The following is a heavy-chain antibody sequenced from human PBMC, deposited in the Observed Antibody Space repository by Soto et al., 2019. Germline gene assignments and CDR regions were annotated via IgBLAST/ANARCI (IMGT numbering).Heavy chain of an antibody. Sequence: QVQLVQSGAEVKKPGSSVKVSCKASGGTFSSYSINWVRQAPGQGLEWMGEIIPIFGTANYAQKFQGRVTITADESTSTAYMELSSPRSEDTAVYYCARDGGRHSGGIDYWGQGTLVPVSS. J-gene: IGHJ4*02. CDR2: IIPIFGTA. D-gene: IGHD1-26*01. CDR3: ARDGGRHSGGIDY. V-gene: IGHV1-69*01. CDR1: GGTFSSYS.